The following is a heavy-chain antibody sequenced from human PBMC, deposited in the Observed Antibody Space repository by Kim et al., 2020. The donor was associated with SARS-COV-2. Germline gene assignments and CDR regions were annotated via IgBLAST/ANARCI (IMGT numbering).Heavy chain of an antibody. Sequence: SVKRRFTLSRGNAKNSLYLQMNSLRAEDTAVYYCARDNVVGATPYYFDYWGQGTLVTVSS. CDR3: ARDNVVGATPYYFDY. D-gene: IGHD1-26*01. J-gene: IGHJ4*02. V-gene: IGHV3-21*01.